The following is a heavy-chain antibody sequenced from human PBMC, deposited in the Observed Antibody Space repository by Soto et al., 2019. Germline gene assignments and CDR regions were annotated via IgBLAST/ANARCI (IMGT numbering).Heavy chain of an antibody. CDR3: AKSRDAYNFYFYYGMDV. CDR1: GFTFSNYG. Sequence: GGSLRLSCAASGFTFSNYGMHRVRQTPGKGLEWVALILYDGSNKYYADSVKGRFTISRDNSKNTLYLQVSSLRAEDTAVYYCAKSRDAYNFYFYYGMDVWGQGTTVTV. J-gene: IGHJ6*02. D-gene: IGHD2-2*01. CDR2: ILYDGSNK. V-gene: IGHV3-30*18.